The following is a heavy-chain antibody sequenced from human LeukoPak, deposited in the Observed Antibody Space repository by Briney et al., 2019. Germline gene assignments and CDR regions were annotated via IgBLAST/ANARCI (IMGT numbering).Heavy chain of an antibody. V-gene: IGHV3-30*04. CDR2: ISYDGSNK. J-gene: IGHJ1*01. Sequence: GRSLRLSCAASGFTFSSYAMHWVRQAPGKGLEWVAVISYDGSNKYYADSVKGRFTISRDNSKNTLYLQMNSLRAEDTAVYYCANPYCGGDCYSSYFQHWGQGTLVTVSS. CDR3: ANPYCGGDCYSSYFQH. CDR1: GFTFSSYA. D-gene: IGHD2-21*02.